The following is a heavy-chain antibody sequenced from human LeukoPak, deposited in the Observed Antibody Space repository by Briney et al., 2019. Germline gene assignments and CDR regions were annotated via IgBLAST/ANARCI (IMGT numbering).Heavy chain of an antibody. CDR3: AGVRGSSWFLDY. J-gene: IGHJ4*02. CDR2: IYYSGST. V-gene: IGHV4-59*01. D-gene: IGHD6-13*01. CDR1: GGSISSYY. Sequence: SETLSLTCTVSGGSISSYYWSWIRQPPGKGLEWIGYIYYSGSTNYNPSLKSRVTISVDTSKNQFSLKLNSVTAADTAVYYCAGVRGSSWFLDYWGQGTLVTVSS.